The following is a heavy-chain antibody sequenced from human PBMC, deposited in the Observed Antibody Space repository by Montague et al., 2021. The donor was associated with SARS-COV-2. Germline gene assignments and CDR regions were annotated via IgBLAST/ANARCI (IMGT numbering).Heavy chain of an antibody. V-gene: IGHV4-39*07. Sequence: SETLSLTCTVSGGSISSSSYYWGWIRQPPGKGLEWIGSIYYSGSTYYNPSLKSRVTISVDTSKNQFSLKLSSVTAADTAVYYCARVISRQNNIVVVGLYYCDYWGQGTLVTASS. J-gene: IGHJ4*02. CDR1: GGSISSSSYY. CDR2: IYYSGST. D-gene: IGHD2-15*01. CDR3: ARVISRQNNIVVVGLYYCDY.